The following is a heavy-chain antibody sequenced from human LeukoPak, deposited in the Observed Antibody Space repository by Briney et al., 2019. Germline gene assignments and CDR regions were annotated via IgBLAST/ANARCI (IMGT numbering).Heavy chain of an antibody. V-gene: IGHV5-51*01. CDR3: ARRDRLYCGGDCYSAGDDAFDI. D-gene: IGHD2-21*02. CDR2: IYPGDSDT. J-gene: IGHJ3*02. Sequence: GESLKISCKGSGYSFTSYWIGWVRQMPGKGLEWMGIIYPGDSDTRYSPSFQGQVTISADKSISTAYLRWSSLKASDTAMYYCARRDRLYCGGDCYSAGDDAFDIWGQGTMVTVSS. CDR1: GYSFTSYW.